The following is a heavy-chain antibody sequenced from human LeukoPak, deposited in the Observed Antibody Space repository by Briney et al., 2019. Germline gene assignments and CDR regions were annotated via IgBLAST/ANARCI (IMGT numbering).Heavy chain of an antibody. Sequence: SETLSLTCAVSGGSISSSNWWSWVRQPPGKGLEWIGEIYHSGSTNYNPSLKSRVTISVDKSKNQFSLKLSSVTAADTAVYYCARDTQTYYYGSGRFPRFDPWGQGTLVTVSS. CDR1: GGSISSSNW. J-gene: IGHJ5*02. CDR3: ARDTQTYYYGSGRFPRFDP. CDR2: IYHSGST. D-gene: IGHD3-10*01. V-gene: IGHV4-4*02.